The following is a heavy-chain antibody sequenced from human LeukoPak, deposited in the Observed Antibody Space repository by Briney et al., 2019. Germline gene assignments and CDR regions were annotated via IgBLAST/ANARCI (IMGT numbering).Heavy chain of an antibody. Sequence: GGSLRLSCAASGFTFSSYSMNWVRQAPGKGLEWVSSISSSSSYIYYADSVKGRFTISRDNAKNSLYLQMNSLRAEDTAVYYCARAYCSSTSCYRVPNWFDPWGQGTLVTVSS. CDR3: ARAYCSSTSCYRVPNWFDP. CDR2: ISSSSSYI. J-gene: IGHJ5*02. V-gene: IGHV3-21*01. D-gene: IGHD2-2*02. CDR1: GFTFSSYS.